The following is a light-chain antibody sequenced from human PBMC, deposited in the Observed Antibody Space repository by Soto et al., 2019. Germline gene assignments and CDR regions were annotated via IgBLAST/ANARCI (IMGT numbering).Light chain of an antibody. CDR1: CSDVGGYNY. J-gene: IGLJ1*01. CDR2: DVS. V-gene: IGLV2-14*01. Sequence: QSALTQPASVSGSPGQSITISCTGTCSDVGGYNYVSWYQQHPGKAPKLMIYDVSNRPSGVSNRFSGSKSGNTASLTISGLQAEDEADYYCSSYTSSSTLCVFGTGTKLTVL. CDR3: SSYTSSSTLCV.